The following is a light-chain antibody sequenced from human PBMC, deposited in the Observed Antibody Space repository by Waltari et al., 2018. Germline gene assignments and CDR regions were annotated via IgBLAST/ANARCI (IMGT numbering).Light chain of an antibody. V-gene: IGLV2-14*01. Sequence: QSALTQPASVAGSLGQSPTISCTGTHSDLGDYGYVLWYQQHPGKAPKLILFDVSHRPSGISNRFSGSKSGDTASLTISGLQPEDEADYYCSSYSYITTLQIFGTGTRLTV. J-gene: IGLJ1*01. CDR3: SSYSYITTLQI. CDR1: HSDLGDYGY. CDR2: DVS.